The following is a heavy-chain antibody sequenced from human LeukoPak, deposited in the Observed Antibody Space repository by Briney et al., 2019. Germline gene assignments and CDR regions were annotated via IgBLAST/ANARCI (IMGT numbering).Heavy chain of an antibody. J-gene: IGHJ4*02. CDR3: ARSYAQYCSTASCSHCDH. Sequence: PGGSLRLSCAASGFTFSSYAMSWVRQVPGKGLEWVSAISGSGSSTYYADSVKGRFTISRDNSKNTLYLQMNSLRAEDTAFYYCARSYAQYCSTASCSHCDHWGQGTLVTVSS. CDR2: ISGSGSST. CDR1: GFTFSSYA. D-gene: IGHD2-2*01. V-gene: IGHV3-23*01.